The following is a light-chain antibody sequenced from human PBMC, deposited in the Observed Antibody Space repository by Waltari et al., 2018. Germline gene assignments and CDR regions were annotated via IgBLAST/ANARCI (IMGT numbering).Light chain of an antibody. V-gene: IGKV3-11*01. CDR3: QQRSNWPPAT. CDR2: DAS. Sequence: IVLPQSPATMSISPRGRPNLSCRASQSVSSYLAWYQQKPGQAPRLLIYDASNRATGIPARFSGSGSGTDFTLTISSLEPEDFAVYYCQQRSNWPPATFGQGTKVEIK. J-gene: IGKJ1*01. CDR1: QSVSSY.